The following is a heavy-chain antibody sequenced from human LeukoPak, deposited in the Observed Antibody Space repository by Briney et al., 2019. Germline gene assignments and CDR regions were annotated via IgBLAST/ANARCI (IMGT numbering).Heavy chain of an antibody. CDR1: GYSFTSYW. V-gene: IGHV5-10-1*01. Sequence: AASLQISSKGSGYSFTSYWISWVRQLPGKGLEWMGRIDPSDSYTNYSPSFQGHVTISADKSISTAYLQWSSLKASDTAMYYCARQGYYGSGSYYYDAFDIWGQGTMVTVSS. CDR3: ARQGYYGSGSYYYDAFDI. CDR2: IDPSDSYT. D-gene: IGHD3-10*01. J-gene: IGHJ3*02.